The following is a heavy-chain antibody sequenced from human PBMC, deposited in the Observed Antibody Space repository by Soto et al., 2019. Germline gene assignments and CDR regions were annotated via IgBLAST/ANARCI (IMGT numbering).Heavy chain of an antibody. J-gene: IGHJ4*02. CDR1: GFTFSSYA. Sequence: GGSLRLSCAASGFTFSSYAMGWVRQGPGKGLEWVAVVSIGGSTHYADSVRGRFTTSRDNSKNTLPLQMNSLTAEDTAVYFCAKRRGAGGHFDYWGQGALVTVSS. CDR2: VSIGGST. D-gene: IGHD2-15*01. CDR3: AKRRGAGGHFDY. V-gene: IGHV3-23*01.